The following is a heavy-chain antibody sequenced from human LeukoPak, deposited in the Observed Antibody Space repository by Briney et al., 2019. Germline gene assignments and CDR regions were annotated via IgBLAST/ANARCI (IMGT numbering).Heavy chain of an antibody. V-gene: IGHV3-48*01. Sequence: GGSLRLSFAASGFTFSTSGMNWVRQAPGKGLEWVSYIISSSNTIYYADSVKGRFTISRDNSKNSLYLQMNSLKAEDTAVYYCAREEKMEEGYYYYMDVWGKGITVTVSS. J-gene: IGHJ6*03. D-gene: IGHD5-24*01. CDR2: IISSSNTI. CDR1: GFTFSTSG. CDR3: AREEKMEEGYYYYMDV.